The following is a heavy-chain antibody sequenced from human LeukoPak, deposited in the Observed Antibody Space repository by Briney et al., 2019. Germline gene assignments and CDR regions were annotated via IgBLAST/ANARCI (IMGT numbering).Heavy chain of an antibody. Sequence: EGSLRLSCAGSGFTFSNYWMSWVRQAPGKGLEWVANIKTDGSEKYYVASVKGRFTISRDNAKNSLYLQMNSLRAEDTAVYYCATYSSLNAREFQYWGQGTLVTVS. J-gene: IGHJ1*01. CDR2: IKTDGSEK. D-gene: IGHD3-22*01. CDR3: ATYSSLNAREFQY. CDR1: GFTFSNYW. V-gene: IGHV3-7*01.